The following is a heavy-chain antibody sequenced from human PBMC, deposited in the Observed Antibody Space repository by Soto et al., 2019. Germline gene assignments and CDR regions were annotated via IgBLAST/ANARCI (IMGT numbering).Heavy chain of an antibody. J-gene: IGHJ6*03. CDR1: GDSVSSNSAG. Sequence: PSQTLSLTCAISGDSVSSNSAGWNWVRQTPSRGLEWLGRTYYKSRWFSNYAVSVKSRITINPDTSQNQFSLHLDSVTPEDTAVYFCARGSWDDVSGHYYMDVWGKGTTVTVSS. V-gene: IGHV6-1*01. D-gene: IGHD5-12*01. CDR3: ARGSWDDVSGHYYMDV. CDR2: TYYKSRWFS.